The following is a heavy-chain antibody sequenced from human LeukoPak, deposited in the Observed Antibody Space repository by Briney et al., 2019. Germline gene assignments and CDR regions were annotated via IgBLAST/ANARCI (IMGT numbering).Heavy chain of an antibody. D-gene: IGHD3-16*01. J-gene: IGHJ6*03. CDR2: TYYRSKWSS. V-gene: IGHV6-1*01. CDR3: AREGGHYYYTDV. CDR1: GDSVSSNSAA. Sequence: SQTLSLICAISGDSVSSNSAAWHWIRQSRSRGLERLGRTYYRSKWSSAYAVSMKRRITIKPDTSKNQFSLQLNSVTPEDTAVYFCAREGGHYYYTDVWGKGTTVTVSS.